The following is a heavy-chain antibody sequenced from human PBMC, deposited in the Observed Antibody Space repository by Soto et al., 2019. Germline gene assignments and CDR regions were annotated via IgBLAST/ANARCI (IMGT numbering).Heavy chain of an antibody. V-gene: IGHV3-9*01. CDR3: AKNRWAIVGATGYFDL. J-gene: IGHJ2*01. CDR2: ISWNSGRI. D-gene: IGHD1-26*01. Sequence: GGSLRLSCAASGFTFDDYAMHWVRQAPGKGLEWVSGISWNSGRIDYADSVKGRFTISRDNAKNSLYLQMNSLRTEDTAFYYCAKNRWAIVGATGYFDLWGRGALVTV. CDR1: GFTFDDYA.